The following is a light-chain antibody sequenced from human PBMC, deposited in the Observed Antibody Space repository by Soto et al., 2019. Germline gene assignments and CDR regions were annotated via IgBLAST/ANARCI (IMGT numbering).Light chain of an antibody. CDR3: SSYTTSSTLEV. J-gene: IGLJ1*01. Sequence: QSVLTKPASVSGSPGQSITISCTGTSSDVGGYKFVSWYQQHPGKAPKLMIYEVNNRPSGVSNRFSGSKSGNTASLTISGLQAEYGAEYYCSSYTTSSTLEVFGTGTKLTVL. CDR2: EVN. CDR1: SSDVGGYKF. V-gene: IGLV2-14*01.